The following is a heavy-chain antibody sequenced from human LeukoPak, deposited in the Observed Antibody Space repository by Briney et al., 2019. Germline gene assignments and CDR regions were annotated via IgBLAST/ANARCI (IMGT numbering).Heavy chain of an antibody. D-gene: IGHD3-22*01. CDR1: GGSFSGYY. Sequence: SETLSLTCAVYGGSFSGYYWIWIRQPPGKGLEWIGYIYHSGSTYYNPSLKSRVTISVDRSKNQFSLKLSSVTAADTAVYYCARLRSYYYDSSGYYSAFDIWGQGTVVTVSS. CDR3: ARLRSYYYDSSGYYSAFDI. V-gene: IGHV4-34*01. J-gene: IGHJ3*02. CDR2: IYHSGST.